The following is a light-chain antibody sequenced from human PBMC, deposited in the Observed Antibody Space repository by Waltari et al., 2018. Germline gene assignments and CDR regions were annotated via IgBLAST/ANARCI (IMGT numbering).Light chain of an antibody. CDR2: EVN. J-gene: IGLJ3*02. CDR1: SSDVGGYNY. CDR3: SSYRTTNTWV. Sequence: QSALTQPASVSGSPGQSITISCTGTSSDVGGYNYVSWYQQRPGKAPKLIIYEVNNRPSVVSNRLSGSKSGHTASLTISGLQPEDEADYYCSSYRTTNTWVFGGGTKLTVL. V-gene: IGLV2-14*01.